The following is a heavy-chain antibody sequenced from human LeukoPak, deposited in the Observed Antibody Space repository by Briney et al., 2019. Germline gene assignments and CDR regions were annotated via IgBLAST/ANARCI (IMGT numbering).Heavy chain of an antibody. V-gene: IGHV3-23*01. D-gene: IGHD3-22*01. Sequence: GGSLRLSCAASGFTFSDYYMSWVRQAPGKGLEWVSAISGSGGSTYYADSVKGRFTISRDNSKNSLFLQMNSLRAEDTAVYYCAGPYYFDSSGYYPALGCWGQGTLVAVSS. J-gene: IGHJ4*02. CDR3: AGPYYFDSSGYYPALGC. CDR1: GFTFSDYY. CDR2: ISGSGGST.